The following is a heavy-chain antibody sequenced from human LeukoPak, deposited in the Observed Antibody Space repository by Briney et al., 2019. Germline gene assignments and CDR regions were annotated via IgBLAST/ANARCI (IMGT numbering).Heavy chain of an antibody. Sequence: NIKQDGSEKYYVDSVKGRFTISRDNAKNSLYLQMNSLRAEDTAVYYCARDSPFWSGYPLDYWGQGTLVTVSS. D-gene: IGHD3-3*01. CDR2: IKQDGSEK. J-gene: IGHJ4*02. CDR3: ARDSPFWSGYPLDY. V-gene: IGHV3-7*01.